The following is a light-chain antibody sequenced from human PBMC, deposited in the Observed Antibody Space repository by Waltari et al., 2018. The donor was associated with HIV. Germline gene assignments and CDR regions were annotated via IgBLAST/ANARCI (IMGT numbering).Light chain of an antibody. CDR3: ASFMGDNTIV. CDR1: DTAFGLYHF. J-gene: IGLJ2*01. V-gene: IGLV2-14*03. CDR2: DVD. Sequence: SAVTQPASVSGLPGQSITVPCSGDDTAFGLYHFLSWYQQYPGEPPKLILYDVDSRASGISDRFYGSKSGNTASLTISGLRAEDEAHYYCASFMGDNTIVFGGGTKVTVL.